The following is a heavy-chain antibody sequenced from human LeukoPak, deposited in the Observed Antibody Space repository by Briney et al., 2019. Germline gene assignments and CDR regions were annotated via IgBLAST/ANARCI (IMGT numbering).Heavy chain of an antibody. CDR2: ISAYNGNT. Sequence: SVKVSCKASGYAFTSYGISWVRQAPGQGLEWMGWISAYNGNTNYAQKLQGRVTMTTDTFTSTAYMELRSLRSDDTAVYYCARDPNIVTGLYYFDYWGQGTLVTVSS. CDR1: GYAFTSYG. V-gene: IGHV1-18*04. J-gene: IGHJ4*02. CDR3: ARDPNIVTGLYYFDY. D-gene: IGHD2/OR15-2a*01.